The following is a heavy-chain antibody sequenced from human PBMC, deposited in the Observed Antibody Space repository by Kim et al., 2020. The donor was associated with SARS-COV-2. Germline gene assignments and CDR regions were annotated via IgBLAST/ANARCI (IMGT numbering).Heavy chain of an antibody. D-gene: IGHD6-13*01. Sequence: GGSLRLSCAASGFTFSSYGMHWVRQAPGKGLEWVAVISYDGSNKYYADSVKGRFTISRDNSKNTLYQQMKSLRAEDTAVYYCAKDPQQLVRKWFDPWGQGTLVTVSS. CDR3: AKDPQQLVRKWFDP. CDR1: GFTFSSYG. V-gene: IGHV3-30*18. CDR2: ISYDGSNK. J-gene: IGHJ5*02.